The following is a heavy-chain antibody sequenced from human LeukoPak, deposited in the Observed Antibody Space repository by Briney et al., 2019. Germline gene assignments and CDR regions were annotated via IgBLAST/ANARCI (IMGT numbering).Heavy chain of an antibody. CDR2: ISYSGKT. J-gene: IGHJ4*02. Sequence: PSETLSLTCSVSGGSISSGAYYWSWIRQPPGKGLEWIGYISYSGKTYYHPSLNSRVTISLDMSKGQFSLKLTSMTAADTAVYYCARGSYDGGSGWGRFDYWGQGSLVTVSS. D-gene: IGHD6-19*01. CDR1: GGSISSGAYY. CDR3: ARGSYDGGSGWGRFDY. V-gene: IGHV4-30-4*01.